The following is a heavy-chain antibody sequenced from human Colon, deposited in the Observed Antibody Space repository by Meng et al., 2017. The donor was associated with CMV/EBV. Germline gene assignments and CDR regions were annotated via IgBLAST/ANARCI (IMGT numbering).Heavy chain of an antibody. CDR2: NSWNSGSI. CDR1: GFTFDDYA. J-gene: IGHJ6*02. CDR3: AKSGYSYDYYYGMDV. Sequence: GGSLRLSCAASGFTFDDYAMHWVRQAPGKGLEWVSGNSWNSGSIGYADSVKGRFTISRDNAKNSLYLQMNSLRAEDMALYYCAKSGYSYDYYYGMDVWGQGTTVTVSS. D-gene: IGHD5-18*01. V-gene: IGHV3-9*03.